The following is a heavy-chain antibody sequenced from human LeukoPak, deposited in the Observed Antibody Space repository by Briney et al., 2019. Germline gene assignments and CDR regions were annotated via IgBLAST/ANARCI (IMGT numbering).Heavy chain of an antibody. Sequence: SVKVSCKAVGDTFSIYGINWVRQAPGQGLEWMGGIIPISGAAEYAQKFQGRVTITADEPTTTAYMELTSLTSDDTAVYYCARDVAALFPQYYYYMDVWGKGTTVTVSS. J-gene: IGHJ6*03. D-gene: IGHD6-6*01. CDR1: GDTFSIYG. CDR3: ARDVAALFPQYYYYMDV. V-gene: IGHV1-69*13. CDR2: IIPISGAA.